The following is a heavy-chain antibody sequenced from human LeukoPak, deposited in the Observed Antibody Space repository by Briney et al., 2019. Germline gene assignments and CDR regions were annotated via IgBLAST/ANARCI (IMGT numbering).Heavy chain of an antibody. CDR2: MNPNSGNT. J-gene: IGHJ4*02. CDR3: ARTSDSGSYLDYYFDY. D-gene: IGHD1-26*01. V-gene: IGHV1-8*01. CDR1: GYTFTSYD. Sequence: ASVKVSCKASGYTFTSYDINWVRQATGQGLEWMGWMNPNSGNTGYAQKFQGRVTMTRNTSISTAYMDLSSLRSEDTAVYYCARTSDSGSYLDYYFDYWGQGTLVTVSS.